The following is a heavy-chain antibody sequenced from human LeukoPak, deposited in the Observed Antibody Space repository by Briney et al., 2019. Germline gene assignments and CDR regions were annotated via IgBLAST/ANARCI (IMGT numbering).Heavy chain of an antibody. D-gene: IGHD1-26*01. Sequence: SETLSLTCAVYGGSFSGYYWSWIRQPPGKGLEWIGEINHSGSTNYNPSLKSRVTISVDTSKNQFSQKLSSVTAADTAVCYCARGGSYSTVLYYFDYWGQGTLVTVSS. J-gene: IGHJ4*02. CDR2: INHSGST. CDR3: ARGGSYSTVLYYFDY. V-gene: IGHV4-34*01. CDR1: GGSFSGYY.